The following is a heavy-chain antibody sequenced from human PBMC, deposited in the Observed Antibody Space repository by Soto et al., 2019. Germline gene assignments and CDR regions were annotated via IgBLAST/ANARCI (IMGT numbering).Heavy chain of an antibody. J-gene: IGHJ3*02. D-gene: IGHD3-22*01. CDR3: ARPYYYDSSGYSPSEAFDI. V-gene: IGHV4-34*01. CDR2: INHSGST. CDR1: GGSFSGYY. Sequence: QVQLQQWGAGLLKPSETLSLTCAVYGGSFSGYYWSWIRQPPGKGLAWIGEINHSGSTNYNPSHNSQVTRSVDTLKNQFSLKLSSVTAADTAVYYCARPYYYDSSGYSPSEAFDIWGQGTMVTVSS.